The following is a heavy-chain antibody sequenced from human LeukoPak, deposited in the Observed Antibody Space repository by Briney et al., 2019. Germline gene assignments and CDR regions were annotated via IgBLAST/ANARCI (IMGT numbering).Heavy chain of an antibody. CDR2: ISYDGSNE. D-gene: IGHD3-9*01. Sequence: GGSLRLSCAASGFTFSSYVMHWVRQAPGKGLEWVAIISYDGSNEYYADSVKGRFTISRDNAKNTLYLQMNSVRAEDTAVYYCARSWFPYYFDYWGQGTLVTVSS. V-gene: IGHV3-30*04. J-gene: IGHJ4*02. CDR1: GFTFSSYV. CDR3: ARSWFPYYFDY.